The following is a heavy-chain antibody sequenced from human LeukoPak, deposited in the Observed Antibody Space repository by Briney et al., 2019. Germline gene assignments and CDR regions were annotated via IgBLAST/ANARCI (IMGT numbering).Heavy chain of an antibody. V-gene: IGHV4-39*07. D-gene: IGHD6-19*01. CDR2: IYFSGGT. CDR3: ARGGGQWLVFDY. CDR1: GDSISSSNCY. J-gene: IGHJ4*02. Sequence: SETLSLTCTVSGDSISSSNCYWGWIRQPPGKGLEWIGSIYFSGGTYYNASLKSRVTISVDTSKNQFSLKLSSVTAADTAVYYCARGGGQWLVFDYWGQGTLVTVSS.